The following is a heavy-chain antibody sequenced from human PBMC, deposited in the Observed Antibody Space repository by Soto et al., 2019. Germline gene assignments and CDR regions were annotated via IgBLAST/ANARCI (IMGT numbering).Heavy chain of an antibody. CDR1: GGSISSGGYY. J-gene: IGHJ4*02. CDR2: IYYSGST. D-gene: IGHD6-13*01. Sequence: SSETLSLTCTVSGGSISSGGYYWSWIRQHPGKGLEWIGYIYYSGSTYYNPSLKSRVTISVDTSKNQFSLKLSSVTAADTAVYYCARVQGDSSSIDYWGQGTLVTVSS. CDR3: ARVQGDSSSIDY. V-gene: IGHV4-31*03.